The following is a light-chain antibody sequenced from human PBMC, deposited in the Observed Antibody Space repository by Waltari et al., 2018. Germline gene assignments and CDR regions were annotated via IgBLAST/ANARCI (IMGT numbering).Light chain of an antibody. CDR3: QQYNSYSWT. Sequence: ETVMTQSPATLSVSPGGRATLSCRASQSLGTNLAWYQQKPGQAPRLLIYGASSRATGVPARFSGSGSGTDFTLTISSLQSEDFATYYCQQYNSYSWTFGQGTKVEIK. CDR1: QSLGTN. V-gene: IGKV3-15*01. CDR2: GAS. J-gene: IGKJ1*01.